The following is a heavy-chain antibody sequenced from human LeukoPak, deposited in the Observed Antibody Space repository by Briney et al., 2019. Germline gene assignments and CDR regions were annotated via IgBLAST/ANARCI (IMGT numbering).Heavy chain of an antibody. CDR3: ARSGYCSSTSCYRGWFDP. J-gene: IGHJ5*02. D-gene: IGHD2-2*02. CDR1: GGSISSYY. V-gene: IGHV4-59*01. Sequence: PSETLSLTCTVSGGSISSYYWNWIRQPPGKGLEWIGYMYYSGSTDYYPSLKSRVTISANTSKNQLSPKLSSVTAADTAVYYCARSGYCSSTSCYRGWFDPWGQGTLVTVSS. CDR2: MYYSGST.